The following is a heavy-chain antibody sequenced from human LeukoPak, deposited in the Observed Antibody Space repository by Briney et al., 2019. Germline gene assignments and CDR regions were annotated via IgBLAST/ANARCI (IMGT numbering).Heavy chain of an antibody. Sequence: ASAKVSFKASGYTFTSYGISWVRQAPGQGLEWMGWISAYNGNTNYAQKLQGRVTMTTDTSTSTAYMELRSLRSDDTAVYYCASLHDYGDGNDYWGQGTLVTVSS. CDR3: ASLHDYGDGNDY. CDR1: GYTFTSYG. CDR2: ISAYNGNT. V-gene: IGHV1-18*01. D-gene: IGHD4-17*01. J-gene: IGHJ4*02.